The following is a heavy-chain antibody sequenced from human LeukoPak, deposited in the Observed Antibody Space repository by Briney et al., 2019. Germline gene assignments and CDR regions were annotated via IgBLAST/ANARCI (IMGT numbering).Heavy chain of an antibody. CDR3: ARAPGYYYGMDV. CDR2: ISAYNGNT. J-gene: IGHJ6*02. V-gene: IGHV1-18*01. Sequence: ASVKVSCKASGYTFTSYGISWVRQAPGQGLEWMGWISAYNGNTNYAQKLQGRVTMTTDTSTSTVYMELSSLTSEDTAVYYCARAPGYYYGMDVWGHGTTVTVSS. CDR1: GYTFTSYG.